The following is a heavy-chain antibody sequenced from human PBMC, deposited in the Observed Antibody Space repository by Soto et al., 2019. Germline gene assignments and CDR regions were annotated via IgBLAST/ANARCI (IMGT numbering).Heavy chain of an antibody. CDR1: GFTFSNAW. Sequence: GGSLRLSCAASGFTFSNAWMNWVRQAPGKGLEWVGRIKSKTDGGTTDYAAPVKGRFTISRDDSKNTLYLQMNSLKTEDTAVYYCTTYQPSVTYYYYYGMDVWGQGTTVTVSS. CDR2: IKSKTDGGTT. D-gene: IGHD2-2*01. V-gene: IGHV3-15*07. CDR3: TTYQPSVTYYYYYGMDV. J-gene: IGHJ6*02.